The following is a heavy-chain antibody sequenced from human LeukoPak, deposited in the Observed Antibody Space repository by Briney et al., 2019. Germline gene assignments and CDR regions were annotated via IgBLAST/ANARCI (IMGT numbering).Heavy chain of an antibody. J-gene: IGHJ4*02. D-gene: IGHD1-26*01. CDR3: ARGEVSWEHAY. CDR2: INHSGST. CDR1: GGSFSGYY. Sequence: PSETLSLTCAVYGGSFSGYYWSWIRQPPGKGLEWIGEINHSGSTNYNPSLKSRVTISVDTSKNQFSLKLSSVTAADTAVYYCARGEVSWEHAYWGQGTLVTVSS. V-gene: IGHV4-34*01.